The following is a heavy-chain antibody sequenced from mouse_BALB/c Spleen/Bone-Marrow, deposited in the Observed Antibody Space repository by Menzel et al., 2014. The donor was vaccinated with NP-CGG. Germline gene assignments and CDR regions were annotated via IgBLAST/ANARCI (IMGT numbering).Heavy chain of an antibody. CDR3: ARVVTTATLYWYFDV. Sequence: VQLKESGGGLVKPGGSLKLSCAASGFTFSDYYMYWVRQTPEKRLEWVATISDGGSYTYYPDSVKGRFTISRDNAKNNLYLQMSSLKSEDTAMYYCARVVTTATLYWYFDVWGVGTTVTVSS. CDR1: GFTFSDYY. V-gene: IGHV5-4*02. D-gene: IGHD1-2*01. CDR2: ISDGGSYT. J-gene: IGHJ1*01.